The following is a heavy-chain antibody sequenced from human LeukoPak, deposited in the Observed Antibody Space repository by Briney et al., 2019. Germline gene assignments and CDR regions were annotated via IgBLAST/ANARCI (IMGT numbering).Heavy chain of an antibody. CDR1: GGSISSSSYY. Sequence: SETLSLTCTVSGGSISSSSYYWGWIRQPPGKGLEWIGSIYYSGSTYYNPSLKSRVTISVDTSKNQFSLKLSSVTAADTAVYYCASVDYYDSSGYRTIAFDYWGQGTLVTVSS. D-gene: IGHD3-22*01. J-gene: IGHJ4*02. CDR2: IYYSGST. V-gene: IGHV4-39*01. CDR3: ASVDYYDSSGYRTIAFDY.